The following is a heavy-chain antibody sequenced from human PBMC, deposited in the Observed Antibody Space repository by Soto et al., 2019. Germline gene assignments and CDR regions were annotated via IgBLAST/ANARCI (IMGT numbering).Heavy chain of an antibody. D-gene: IGHD2-2*01. Sequence: SETLSLTCAVYGGSFSGYYWTWIRRPPGTGLEWIGEINHSGSTNYNPSLKSRVTISVDRSKNQFSLKLNSVTAADTAVYYCARGRLVPAVNFDYWGLGTLVTVSS. CDR1: GGSFSGYY. J-gene: IGHJ4*02. CDR3: ARGRLVPAVNFDY. CDR2: INHSGST. V-gene: IGHV4-34*01.